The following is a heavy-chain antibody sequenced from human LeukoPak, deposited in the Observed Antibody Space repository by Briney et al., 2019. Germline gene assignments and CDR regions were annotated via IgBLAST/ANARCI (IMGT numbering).Heavy chain of an antibody. CDR2: ILPFLGQA. Sequence: SVKVSCKASGGTFSTHPISWVRQAPGQGLEWMGGILPFLGQANFAQTFQDRLTIAADKSTTTVYMELSSLRAADTAVYYCARVGYDSSGYYFDNWGQGTLVTVSS. CDR3: ARVGYDSSGYYFDN. D-gene: IGHD3-22*01. V-gene: IGHV1-69*06. CDR1: GGTFSTHP. J-gene: IGHJ4*02.